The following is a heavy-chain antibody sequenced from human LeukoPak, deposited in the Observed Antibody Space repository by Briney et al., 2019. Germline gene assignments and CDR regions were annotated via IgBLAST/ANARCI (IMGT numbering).Heavy chain of an antibody. Sequence: SQTLSLTCAISGDSVSSNSATWNWIRQSPSRGLEWLGRAYYRSKWYNDYAGSAKSRITIKPDTSKNQFSLQLSSVTPEDTAVYYCARGGAYYGDYVSFDYWGRGTLVTVSS. V-gene: IGHV6-1*01. D-gene: IGHD4-17*01. CDR1: GDSVSSNSAT. J-gene: IGHJ4*02. CDR2: AYYRSKWYN. CDR3: ARGGAYYGDYVSFDY.